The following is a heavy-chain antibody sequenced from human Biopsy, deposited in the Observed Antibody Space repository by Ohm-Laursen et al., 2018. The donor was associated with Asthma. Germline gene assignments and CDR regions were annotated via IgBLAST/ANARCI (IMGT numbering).Heavy chain of an antibody. CDR2: IYYSGRT. V-gene: IGHV4-39*02. D-gene: IGHD6-6*01. CDR1: GDAMSTSGSY. CDR3: ARAVSSSSYWYFDL. J-gene: IGHJ2*01. Sequence: TLSLTCIVSGDAMSTSGSYWGWIRQSPGKGLEWIGGIYYSGRTYYKPSLESRVTISADTSKNHFSLKVTSVTAADTAVYYCARAVSSSSYWYFDLWGRGDLVTVSS.